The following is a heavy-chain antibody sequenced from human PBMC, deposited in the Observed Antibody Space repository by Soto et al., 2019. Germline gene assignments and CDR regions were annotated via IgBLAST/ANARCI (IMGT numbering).Heavy chain of an antibody. Sequence: ASVKVSCKASGYTFTSYYMHWVRQAPGQGLEWMGIINPSGGSTSYAQKFQGRVTMTRDTSTSTVYMELSSLRSEDTAVYYCARGPPAVAGTPYYYYYGMDVWGQGTTVTVSS. CDR3: ARGPPAVAGTPYYYYYGMDV. J-gene: IGHJ6*02. CDR1: GYTFTSYY. CDR2: INPSGGST. V-gene: IGHV1-46*01. D-gene: IGHD6-19*01.